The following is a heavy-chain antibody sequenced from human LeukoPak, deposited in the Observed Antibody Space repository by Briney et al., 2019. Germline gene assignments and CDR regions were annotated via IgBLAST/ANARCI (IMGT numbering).Heavy chain of an antibody. CDR1: GHTFTIHY. CDR3: AAPGASGFVGNFWSGPLDY. J-gene: IGHJ4*02. D-gene: IGHD3-3*01. V-gene: IGHV1-46*01. CDR2: INPSAGST. Sequence: ASVKVSFRASGHTFTIHYMHWVRQAPGQGLEWMGIINPSAGSTSYPQKFQGRVTMTRDTSTSTVYMELSSLRSDDTAVYYCAAPGASGFVGNFWSGPLDYWGQGTLVTVSS.